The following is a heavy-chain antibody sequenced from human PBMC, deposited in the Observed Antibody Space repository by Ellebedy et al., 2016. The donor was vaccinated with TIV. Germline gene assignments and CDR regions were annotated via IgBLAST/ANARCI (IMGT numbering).Heavy chain of an antibody. V-gene: IGHV4-59*12. J-gene: IGHJ5*02. CDR3: ARTVVAANNWFDP. CDR2: MYDSGTT. D-gene: IGHD2-15*01. Sequence: MPGGSLRLSCTVSGDSISGYYWSWIRQPPGKGLEWIAYMYDSGTTNYNPSLKSRVTMSVDTSKNQFSLKLSSVTAADTAVYYCARTVVAANNWFDPWGQGTLVTVSS. CDR1: GDSISGYY.